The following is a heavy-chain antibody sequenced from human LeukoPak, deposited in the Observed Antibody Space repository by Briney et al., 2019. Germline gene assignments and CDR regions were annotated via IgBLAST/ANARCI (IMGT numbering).Heavy chain of an antibody. CDR3: ARDRPTYSSGYFDY. J-gene: IGHJ4*02. Sequence: SQTLSLTCTVSGGSISSYYWSWVRQPPGKGLEWIGNSENSNYNPSLASRLTISVDTSKNQFSLSLTSVTAADTAVYYCARDRPTYSSGYFDYWGPGILVTVSS. CDR2: SENS. CDR1: GGSISSYY. V-gene: IGHV4-59*01. D-gene: IGHD3-22*01.